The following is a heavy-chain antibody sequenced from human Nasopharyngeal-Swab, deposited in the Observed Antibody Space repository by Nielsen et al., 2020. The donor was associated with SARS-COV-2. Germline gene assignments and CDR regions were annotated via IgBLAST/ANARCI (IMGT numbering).Heavy chain of an antibody. V-gene: IGHV3-30*04. Sequence: GESLKISCAASGFTFSSYAMHWVRQAPGKGLERVAVISYDGSNKYYADSVKGRFTISRDNSKNTLYLQMNSLRAEDTAVYYCARAAGGSYVAPFDYWGQGTLVTVSS. CDR1: GFTFSSYA. CDR3: ARAAGGSYVAPFDY. J-gene: IGHJ4*02. CDR2: ISYDGSNK. D-gene: IGHD1-26*01.